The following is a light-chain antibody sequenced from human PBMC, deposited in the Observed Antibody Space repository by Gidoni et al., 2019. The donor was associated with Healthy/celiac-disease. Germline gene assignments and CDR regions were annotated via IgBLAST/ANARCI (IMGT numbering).Light chain of an antibody. CDR3: QKYNSAPRT. CDR2: AAS. V-gene: IGKV1-27*01. J-gene: IGKJ1*01. CDR1: QGISNY. Sequence: GDRVTITCRASQGISNYLAWYQQKPGKVPKLLIYAASTLQSGVPSRFSGSGSGTDFTLTISSLQPEDVATYYCQKYNSAPRTFGQGTKVEIK.